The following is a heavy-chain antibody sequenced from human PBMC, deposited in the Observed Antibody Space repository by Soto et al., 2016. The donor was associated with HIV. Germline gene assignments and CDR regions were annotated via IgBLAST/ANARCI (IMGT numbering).Heavy chain of an antibody. CDR2: INPSGDRT. D-gene: IGHD3-9*01. J-gene: IGHJ5*02. CDR3: ARDMKRDYDILTGIGVGWFDP. Sequence: QVQLVQSGAEVKKPGASVKVSCKASGSTFTTYYMHWVRQAPGQGLEWMGIINPSGDRTSYAQKFQGRVIMTRDTSTSTVYMELTSLRSEDTAVYYCARDMKRDYDILTGIGVGWFDPWGQGTLVTVSS. V-gene: IGHV1-46*01. CDR1: GSTFTTYY.